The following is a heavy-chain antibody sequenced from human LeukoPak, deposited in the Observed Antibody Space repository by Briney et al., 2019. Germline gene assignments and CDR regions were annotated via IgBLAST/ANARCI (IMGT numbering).Heavy chain of an antibody. CDR3: ARDGAPIVVVPAAMSSYGMDV. D-gene: IGHD2-2*01. Sequence: GGSLRLSCAASGFTFSSYSMNWVRQAPGKGLEWVSSISSSRSYIYYADSVKGRFTISRDNAKNSLYLQMNSLRAEDTAVYYCARDGAPIVVVPAAMSSYGMDVWGKGTTVTVSS. CDR1: GFTFSSYS. CDR2: ISSSRSYI. J-gene: IGHJ6*04. V-gene: IGHV3-21*01.